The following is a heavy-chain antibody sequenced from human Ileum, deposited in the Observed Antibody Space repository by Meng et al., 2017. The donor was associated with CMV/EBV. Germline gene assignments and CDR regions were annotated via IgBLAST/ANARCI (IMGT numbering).Heavy chain of an antibody. J-gene: IGHJ5*01. CDR2: ISSRDGDT. CDR1: GLTFRAYA. V-gene: IGHV3-23*01. CDR3: AKFLGGVVIMRTASDS. D-gene: IGHD3-3*01. Sequence: GLTFRAYARNWVRQAPGKGLEWVSGISSRDGDTYYGESVKGRFTISRDNSKNTLYLQMDSLRADDTAVYYCAKFLGGVVIMRTASDSWGQGTLITVSS.